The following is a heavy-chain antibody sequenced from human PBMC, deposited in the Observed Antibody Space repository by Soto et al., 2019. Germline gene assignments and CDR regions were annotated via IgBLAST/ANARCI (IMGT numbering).Heavy chain of an antibody. CDR1: GYTFTSYD. CDR2: MNPNSGNT. CDR3: ARERSAAGTGWFDP. J-gene: IGHJ5*02. D-gene: IGHD6-13*01. V-gene: IGHV1-8*01. Sequence: QVQLVQSGAEVKKSGASVKVSCKASGYTFTSYDINWVRQATGQGLEWMGWMNPNSGNTGYAQKFQGRVTMTRNTSISTADMELSSLRYEDTAVYYRARERSAAGTGWFDPWGQGTLVTVSS.